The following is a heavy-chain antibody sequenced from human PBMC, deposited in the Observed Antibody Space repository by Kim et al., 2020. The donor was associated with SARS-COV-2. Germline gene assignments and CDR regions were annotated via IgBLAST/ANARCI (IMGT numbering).Heavy chain of an antibody. Sequence: GGSLRLSCVASGFTFSSYGMHWVRQAPGKGLEWVAVISYDGSNKYYADSVKGRFTISRDNSKNTLYLQMNSLRAEDTAVYYCAKDSIVATGSFDYWGQGTLVTVSS. V-gene: IGHV3-30*18. J-gene: IGHJ4*02. CDR3: AKDSIVATGSFDY. D-gene: IGHD5-12*01. CDR2: ISYDGSNK. CDR1: GFTFSSYG.